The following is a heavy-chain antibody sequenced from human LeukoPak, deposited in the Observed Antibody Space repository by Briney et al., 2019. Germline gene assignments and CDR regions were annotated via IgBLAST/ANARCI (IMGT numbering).Heavy chain of an antibody. CDR3: ARTLRPITMVRGVIIPVFHP. V-gene: IGHV3-33*01. Sequence: GRSLRLSCAASGFTFSSYGMHWVRQAPGKGLEWAAVIWYDGSNKYYADSVKGRFTISRDNSKNTLYLQMNRLRADDTAVYYCARTLRPITMVRGVIIPVFHPWGQGTLVTVSS. D-gene: IGHD3-10*01. J-gene: IGHJ5*02. CDR2: IWYDGSNK. CDR1: GFTFSSYG.